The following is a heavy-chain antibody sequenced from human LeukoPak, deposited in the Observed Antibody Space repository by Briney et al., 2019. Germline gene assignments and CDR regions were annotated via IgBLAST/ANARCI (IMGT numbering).Heavy chain of an antibody. CDR1: GYTFTGYY. CDR3: ARVCRITIFGVVTRGNWFDP. V-gene: IGHV1-2*02. CDR2: INPNSGGT. J-gene: IGHJ5*02. Sequence: ASVKVSCKASGYTFTGYYMHWVRQAPGQGLERMGWINPNSGGTNYAQKFQGRVTMTRDTSISTAYMELSRLRSDDTAVYYCARVCRITIFGVVTRGNWFDPWGQGTLVTVSS. D-gene: IGHD3-3*01.